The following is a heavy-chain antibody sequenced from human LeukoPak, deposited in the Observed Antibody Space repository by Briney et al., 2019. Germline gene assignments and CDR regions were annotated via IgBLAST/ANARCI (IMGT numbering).Heavy chain of an antibody. CDR2: IIPIFGTA. Sequence: GASVKVSCKASGYSFSSYYIHWVRQAPGQGLEWMGGIIPIFGTANYAQKFQGRVTITADESTSTAYMELSSLRSEDTAVYYCARLSSGYFVSQFDYWGQGTPVTVSS. CDR1: GYSFSSYY. V-gene: IGHV1-69*13. D-gene: IGHD3-22*01. CDR3: ARLSSGYFVSQFDY. J-gene: IGHJ4*02.